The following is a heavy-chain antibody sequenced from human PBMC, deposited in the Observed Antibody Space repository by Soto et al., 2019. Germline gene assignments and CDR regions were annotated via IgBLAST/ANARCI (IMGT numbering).Heavy chain of an antibody. CDR1: GYTFTSYG. V-gene: IGHV1-18*01. CDR2: ISAYNGNT. CDR3: ATVSSGYDSTQFDY. Sequence: QVQLVQSGAEEKKPGASVKVSCKASGYTFTSYGISWVRQAPGQGLEWMRWISAYNGNTNYAQKLQGRVTMTTDTSTSTAYMELRSLRSDDTAVYYCATVSSGYDSTQFDYWGQGTLVTVSS. D-gene: IGHD5-12*01. J-gene: IGHJ4*02.